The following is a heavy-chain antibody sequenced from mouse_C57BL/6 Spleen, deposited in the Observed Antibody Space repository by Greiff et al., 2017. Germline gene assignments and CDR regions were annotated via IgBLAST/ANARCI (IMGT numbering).Heavy chain of an antibody. J-gene: IGHJ3*01. CDR3: TLIYDGYSWFAY. CDR2: IRLKSDNYAT. Sequence: EVKVEESGGGLVQPGGSMKLSCVASGFTFSNYWMNWVRQSPEKGLEWVAQIRLKSDNYATHYAESVKGRFTISRDDSKSSVYLQMNNLRAEDTGIYYCTLIYDGYSWFAYWGQGTLVTVSA. D-gene: IGHD2-3*01. V-gene: IGHV6-3*01. CDR1: GFTFSNYW.